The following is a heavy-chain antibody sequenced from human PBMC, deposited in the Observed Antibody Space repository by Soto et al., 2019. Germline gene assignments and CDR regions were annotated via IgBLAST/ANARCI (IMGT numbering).Heavy chain of an antibody. CDR3: AKDWRYDSSGYQTAYFDY. CDR1: GFTFSSYG. J-gene: IGHJ4*02. CDR2: ISYDGSNK. D-gene: IGHD3-22*01. Sequence: GGSLRLSCAASGFTFSSYGMHWVRQAPGKGLEWVAVISYDGSNKYYADSVKGRFTISRDNSKNTLYLQMNSLRAEDTAVYYCAKDWRYDSSGYQTAYFDYWGQGTLVTVSS. V-gene: IGHV3-30*18.